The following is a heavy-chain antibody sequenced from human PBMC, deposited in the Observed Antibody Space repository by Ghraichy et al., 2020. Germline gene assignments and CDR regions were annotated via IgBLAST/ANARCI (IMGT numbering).Heavy chain of an antibody. CDR3: ARGLIAAAGTPALHSYFDY. V-gene: IGHV4-30-2*01. CDR2: IYHSGST. J-gene: IGHJ4*02. D-gene: IGHD6-13*01. Sequence: SETLSLTCAVSGGSISSGGYSWSWIRQPPGKGLEWIGYIYHSGSTYYNPSLKSRVTISVDRSKNQFSLKLSSVTAADTAVYYCARGLIAAAGTPALHSYFDYGGQGTLVTVSS. CDR1: GGSISSGGYS.